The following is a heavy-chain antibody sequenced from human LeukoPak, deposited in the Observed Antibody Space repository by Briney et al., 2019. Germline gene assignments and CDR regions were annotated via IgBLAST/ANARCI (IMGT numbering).Heavy chain of an antibody. J-gene: IGHJ3*02. V-gene: IGHV4-59*01. Sequence: KPSETLSLTCTVSGGSISSYYWSWIRQPPGKGLEWIGYIYYSGGTNYNPSLKSRVTISVDTSKNQFSLKLSSVTAADTAVYYCARGLGELSLYDAFDIWGRGTMVTVSS. CDR2: IYYSGGT. CDR3: ARGLGELSLYDAFDI. CDR1: GGSISSYY. D-gene: IGHD3-16*02.